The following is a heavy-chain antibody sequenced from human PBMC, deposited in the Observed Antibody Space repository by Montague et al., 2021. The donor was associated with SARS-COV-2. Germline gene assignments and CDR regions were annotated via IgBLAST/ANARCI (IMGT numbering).Heavy chain of an antibody. J-gene: IGHJ4*02. V-gene: IGHV3-23*03. CDR3: TKDWDY. CDR2: ILSGGRT. CDR1: GFTVSTFD. Sequence: SPRLSCAASGFTVSTFDMTWVRQAPGKGLECVSVILSGGRTFYAASVKGRFTISRDDSTDTLYLHMNSLRGEDTAIYYCTKDWDYWGQGALVTVSS.